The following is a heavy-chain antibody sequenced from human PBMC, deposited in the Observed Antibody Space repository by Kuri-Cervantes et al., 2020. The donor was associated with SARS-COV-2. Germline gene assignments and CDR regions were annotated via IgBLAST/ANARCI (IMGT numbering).Heavy chain of an antibody. J-gene: IGHJ4*02. Sequence: SETLSLTCDVSGDSMNNGNWWTWVRQTPGKVLERIGEIYNNGNTNYNPSLKSRVTISVNESKKQFSLKLNSVTAADTAVYYCASLFLWQQFAQWGQGILVTVSS. V-gene: IGHV4-4*02. CDR3: ASLFLWQQFAQ. CDR1: GDSMNNGNW. CDR2: IYNNGNT. D-gene: IGHD5-24*01.